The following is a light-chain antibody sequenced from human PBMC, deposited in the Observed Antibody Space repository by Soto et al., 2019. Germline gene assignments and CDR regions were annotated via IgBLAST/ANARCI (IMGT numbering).Light chain of an antibody. J-gene: IGKJ3*01. V-gene: IGKV3-20*01. CDR1: QSVRSSY. Sequence: EIVLTQSPVTLALSPWGRATLSFMASQSVRSSYLAWYQQKPGHAPRLLIYGASSRATGIPARLSGSGSGTDFPPTISRLEPEDFAVYYCQQYGASPLFGPGTKVDIK. CDR2: GAS. CDR3: QQYGASPL.